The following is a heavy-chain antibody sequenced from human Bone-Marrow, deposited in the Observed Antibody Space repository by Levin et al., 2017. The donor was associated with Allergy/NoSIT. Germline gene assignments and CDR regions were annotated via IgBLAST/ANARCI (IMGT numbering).Heavy chain of an antibody. CDR3: STAEYFNSSGYYYGGI. CDR2: FDSENRET. D-gene: IGHD3-22*01. V-gene: IGHV1-24*01. J-gene: IGHJ4*02. Sequence: GESLKISCKVSGYTLTELSFHWVRQAPGKGLEWMAGFDSENRETVYAQKVRGRVTLTEDTDIDTAYMELSSLRSEDTAVYYCSTAEYFNSSGYYYGGIWGQGTLVTVSS. CDR1: GYTLTELS.